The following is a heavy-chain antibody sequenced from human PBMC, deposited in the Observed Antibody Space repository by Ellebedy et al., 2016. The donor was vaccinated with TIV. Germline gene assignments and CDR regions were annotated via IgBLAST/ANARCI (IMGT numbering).Heavy chain of an antibody. D-gene: IGHD3-10*01. CDR3: AKRVTMVRGVITYYHYAMDV. CDR1: GFTFSSYA. Sequence: GESLKISCAVSGFTFSSYAMSWVRQAPGKGLEWVSSLSGRGGSTYYADSVKGRFTISRDNSKNTLYLQMNSLRAEDTAVYYCAKRVTMVRGVITYYHYAMDVWGQGTTVTVSS. CDR2: LSGRGGST. V-gene: IGHV3-23*01. J-gene: IGHJ6*02.